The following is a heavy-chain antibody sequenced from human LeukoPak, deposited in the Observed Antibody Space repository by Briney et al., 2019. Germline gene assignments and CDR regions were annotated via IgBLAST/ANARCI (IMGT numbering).Heavy chain of an antibody. J-gene: IGHJ6*03. Sequence: GGSLRLSCAASGFTFSSYTMHWVRQAPGKGLEWVAIISYDGSIKYYADSVKGRFTISRDNSKNTLYLQMNSLRAEDTAVYYCAKAMGLELRYYYCYMDVWGKGTTVTVSS. CDR3: AKAMGLELRYYYCYMDV. CDR2: ISYDGSIK. V-gene: IGHV3-30-3*01. CDR1: GFTFSSYT. D-gene: IGHD1-7*01.